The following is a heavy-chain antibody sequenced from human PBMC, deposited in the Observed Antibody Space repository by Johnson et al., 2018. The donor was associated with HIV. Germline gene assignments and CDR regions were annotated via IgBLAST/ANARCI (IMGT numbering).Heavy chain of an antibody. J-gene: IGHJ3*02. D-gene: IGHD3-22*01. CDR3: AKGDYYDTRAAFDI. CDR1: GFTFSNYG. V-gene: IGHV3-33*06. Sequence: QVQLVESGGGVVRPGKSLRLSCAASGFTFSNYGMHWVRQAPGKGLEWVAVIRYDGTNKYYADSVKGRFTISRDNSKNTLYLQMNSLRAEDTAVYYCAKGDYYDTRAAFDIWGQGTMVTVSS. CDR2: IRYDGTNK.